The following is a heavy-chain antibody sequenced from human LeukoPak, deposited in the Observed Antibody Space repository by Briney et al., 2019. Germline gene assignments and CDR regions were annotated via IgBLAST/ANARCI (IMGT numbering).Heavy chain of an antibody. J-gene: IGHJ3*01. V-gene: IGHV3-23*01. CDR3: GKDPNGNFIGAFDF. D-gene: IGHD4-23*01. CDR1: RFAFHNYA. Sequence: AGSLRLSCAASRFAFHNYAMTWIRQAPERGLEWVSSISVDGGDIKYTDSAKGRFTISRDNSKGTLYLQMDSLRVEDTAVYYCGKDPNGNFIGAFDFWGQGTMVTVSS. CDR2: ISVDGGDI.